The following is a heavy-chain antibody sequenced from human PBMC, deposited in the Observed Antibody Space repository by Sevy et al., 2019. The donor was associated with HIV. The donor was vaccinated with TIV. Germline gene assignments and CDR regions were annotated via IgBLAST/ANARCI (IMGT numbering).Heavy chain of an antibody. J-gene: IGHJ6*02. Sequence: ASVKVSCKAAGYSFTNFDINWVRQATGQGLEWMGWMNPNNGNTHYAQKFQGRVTMTRSSSANTAYMELSSLTSEDTAIYYCARARLDYEFWSGSYFSRAPWGYKYHAMDVWGQGTTVTVSS. D-gene: IGHD3-3*01. V-gene: IGHV1-8*01. CDR2: MNPNNGNT. CDR1: GYSFTNFD. CDR3: ARARLDYEFWSGSYFSRAPWGYKYHAMDV.